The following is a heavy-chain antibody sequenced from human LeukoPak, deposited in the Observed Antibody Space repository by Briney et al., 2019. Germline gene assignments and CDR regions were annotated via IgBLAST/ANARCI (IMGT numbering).Heavy chain of an antibody. D-gene: IGHD5-18*01. CDR3: ARRQLWLLWYFDY. J-gene: IGHJ4*02. CDR1: STSFNDYY. V-gene: IGHV4-34*01. Sequence: PSETLSLTCAVYSTSFNDYYWSWLRRSPGKGLEWIGEVDHRGIINYNPSLKSRITISADTSKSHFSLNLTSVTAADTAVYYCARRQLWLLWYFDYWGQGTPVTVSS. CDR2: VDHRGII.